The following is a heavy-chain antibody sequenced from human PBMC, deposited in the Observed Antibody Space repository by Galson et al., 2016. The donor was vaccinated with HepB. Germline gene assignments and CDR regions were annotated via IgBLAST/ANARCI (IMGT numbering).Heavy chain of an antibody. V-gene: IGHV3-11*04. Sequence: SLRLSCAASGFTLSDYYMSWIRQAPGKGLEWVSYISSSGSTIYYTDSVKGRFTISRDNAKNSLYLQMNSLRAEDTAVYYCARKGTSSWSIFDYWGQGTLVSVSP. CDR1: GFTLSDYY. J-gene: IGHJ4*02. D-gene: IGHD6-13*01. CDR2: ISSSGSTI. CDR3: ARKGTSSWSIFDY.